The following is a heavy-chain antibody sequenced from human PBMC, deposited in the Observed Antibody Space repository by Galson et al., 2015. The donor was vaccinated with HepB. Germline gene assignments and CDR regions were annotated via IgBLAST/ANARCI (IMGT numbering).Heavy chain of an antibody. V-gene: IGHV3-53*01. J-gene: IGHJ6*02. Sequence: SLRLSCAASGFTVNSYYMNWVRQAPGKGLEWVSVIYTGGTTYYADSVEGRFTISRDDSKNTLYLQMNSLRVEDTALFYCAREKDSGVSGMDVWGQGTTVTVSS. CDR3: AREKDSGVSGMDV. CDR1: GFTVNSYY. CDR2: IYTGGTT. D-gene: IGHD3-3*01.